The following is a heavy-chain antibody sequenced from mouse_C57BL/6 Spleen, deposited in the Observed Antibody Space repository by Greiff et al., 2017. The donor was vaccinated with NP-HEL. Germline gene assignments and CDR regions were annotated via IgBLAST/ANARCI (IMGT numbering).Heavy chain of an antibody. D-gene: IGHD6-1*01. CDR1: GYSITSGYY. CDR3: AKVSSRYWYFDV. CDR2: ISYDGSN. J-gene: IGHJ1*03. Sequence: EVQLQESGPGLVKPSRSLSLTCSVTGYSITSGYYWNWIRQFPGNKLEWMGYISYDGSNNYNPSLKNRISITRDTSKNQFFLKLNSVTTEDTATYYCAKVSSRYWYFDVWGTGTTVTVSS. V-gene: IGHV3-6*01.